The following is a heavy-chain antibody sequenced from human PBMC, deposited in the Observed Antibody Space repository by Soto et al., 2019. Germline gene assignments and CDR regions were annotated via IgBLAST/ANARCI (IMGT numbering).Heavy chain of an antibody. Sequence: SETLSLTCSVLDDSISDSRYYWGWIRQSPEKGLEWIGSISHDGHAYYNPPLKSRVTLFADTSRNQFSLKMKSVTVADTALYFCARQVYGDYLGGNWLDPCGQGAPVTVSS. CDR1: DDSISDSRYY. V-gene: IGHV4-39*01. D-gene: IGHD4-17*01. CDR3: ARQVYGDYLGGNWLDP. CDR2: ISHDGHA. J-gene: IGHJ5*02.